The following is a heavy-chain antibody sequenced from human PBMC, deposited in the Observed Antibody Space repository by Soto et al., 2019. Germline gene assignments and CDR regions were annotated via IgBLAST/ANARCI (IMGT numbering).Heavy chain of an antibody. V-gene: IGHV3-11*06. CDR2: ISSSSSYT. Sequence: PGGSRRLSCAASGFTFSDYYMSWIRQAPGKGLEWVSYISSSSSYTNYADSVKGRFTISRDNAKNSLYLQMNSLRAEDTAVYYCASLVPGPYNSYFDYWGQGTLVTVSS. J-gene: IGHJ4*02. D-gene: IGHD1-1*01. CDR1: GFTFSDYY. CDR3: ASLVPGPYNSYFDY.